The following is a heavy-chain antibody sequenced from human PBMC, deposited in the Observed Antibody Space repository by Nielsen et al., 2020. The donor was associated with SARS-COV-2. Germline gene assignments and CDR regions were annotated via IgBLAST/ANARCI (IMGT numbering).Heavy chain of an antibody. D-gene: IGHD3/OR15-3a*01. CDR1: GFTFSSYG. Sequence: GGSLRLSCAASGFTFSSYGMHWVRQAPGKGLEWVALISYDGTNIYYADSVEGRCTISRDNSKNTLYLQMSSLRTEDTAVYYCAKEGALDFLLDHWGQGTLVTVSS. CDR2: ISYDGTNI. J-gene: IGHJ4*02. V-gene: IGHV3-30*18. CDR3: AKEGALDFLLDH.